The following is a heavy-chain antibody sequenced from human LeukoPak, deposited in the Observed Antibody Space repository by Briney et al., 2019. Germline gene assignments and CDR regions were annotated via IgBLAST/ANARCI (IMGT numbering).Heavy chain of an antibody. J-gene: IGHJ5*02. Sequence: ASVKVSCKASGYTFTSYYMHWVRQAPGQGLEWMGIINPSGGSTSYAQKFQGRVTMTRDTSTSTVYMELSSLRSEDTAVYYCARFVGSGWYGSWFDPWGQGTLVTVSS. CDR3: ARFVGSGWYGSWFDP. CDR1: GYTFTSYY. D-gene: IGHD6-19*01. V-gene: IGHV1-46*01. CDR2: INPSGGST.